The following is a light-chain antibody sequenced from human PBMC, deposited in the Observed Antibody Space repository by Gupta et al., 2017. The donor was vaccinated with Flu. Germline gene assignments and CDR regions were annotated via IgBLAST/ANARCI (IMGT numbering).Light chain of an antibody. CDR3: QQSNPYPFT. CDR1: QGISIY. J-gene: IGKJ4*01. Sequence: DIQITQSPSSLSASVGDRVTITCRASQGISIYLDWFQQKPGQAPKSLIYVASSLQSGVQSRFSGSGSGTDFTLTINSLQPEDFATYYCQQSNPYPFTFGGGTRVEVK. V-gene: IGKV1-16*01. CDR2: VAS.